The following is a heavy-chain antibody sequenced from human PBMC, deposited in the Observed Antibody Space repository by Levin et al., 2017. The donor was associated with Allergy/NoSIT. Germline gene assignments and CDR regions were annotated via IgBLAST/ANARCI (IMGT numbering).Heavy chain of an antibody. Sequence: ETLSLTCAASGFTFSSCSMNWVRQAPGKGLEWISYISSSSSRNIKIYYADSVKGRFTISRDNAKNSLYLQMNSLRVEDTAVYYCAKGDASGWDVDYWGRGTLVTVSS. V-gene: IGHV3-48*01. J-gene: IGHJ4*02. CDR2: ISSSSSRNIKI. D-gene: IGHD6-19*01. CDR3: AKGDASGWDVDY. CDR1: GFTFSSCS.